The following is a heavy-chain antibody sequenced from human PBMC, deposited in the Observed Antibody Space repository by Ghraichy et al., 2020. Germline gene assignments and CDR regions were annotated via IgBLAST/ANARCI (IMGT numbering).Heavy chain of an antibody. CDR3: ARHRRKASISDLDY. CDR2: IYASGST. CDR1: DGSISSYY. Sequence: TLSLTCTVSDGSISSYYWSWVRQPPGKGLEWIGCIYASGSTNYDPSLKSRVTISLDTSRNQFSLNLNSVTAADTAVYYCARHRRKASISDLDYWGLGTLVTVSS. J-gene: IGHJ4*02. V-gene: IGHV4-4*09.